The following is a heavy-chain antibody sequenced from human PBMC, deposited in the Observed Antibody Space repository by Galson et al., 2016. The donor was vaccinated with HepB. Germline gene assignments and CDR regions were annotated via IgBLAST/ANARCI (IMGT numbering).Heavy chain of an antibody. J-gene: IGHJ3*02. CDR2: IHIAGST. D-gene: IGHD5-18*01. CDR1: GFSVSSNY. V-gene: IGHV3-53*01. CDR3: VRDTWKWGYNYASDASDI. Sequence: SLRLSCAASGFSVSSNYMSWVRQTPGKGLEWVSVIHIAGSTYYGDSVKGRVTISRDNSKNTVYLQMNSLRAEDTAVYFCVRDTWKWGYNYASDASDIWGRGTMVTVSS.